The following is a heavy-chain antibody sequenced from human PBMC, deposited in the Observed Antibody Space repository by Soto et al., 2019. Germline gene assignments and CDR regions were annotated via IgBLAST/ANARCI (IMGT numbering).Heavy chain of an antibody. V-gene: IGHV1-46*01. D-gene: IGHD3-22*01. CDR2: INPSGGST. CDR3: ARPLEDDSSGYFQFDY. CDR1: GYTFTSYY. J-gene: IGHJ4*02. Sequence: QVQLVQSGAEVKKPGASVKVSCKASGYTFTSYYMHWVRQAPGQGLEWMGIINPSGGSTSYAQKFQGRVTMTRDTSTSTVYMELSSLRSEDTAVYYCARPLEDDSSGYFQFDYWGQGTLVTVSS.